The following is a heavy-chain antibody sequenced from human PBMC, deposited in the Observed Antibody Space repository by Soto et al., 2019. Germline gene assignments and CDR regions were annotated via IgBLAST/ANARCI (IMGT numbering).Heavy chain of an antibody. Sequence: GGSLRLSCAASGFNFSSYGMHWVRQAPGKGLEWVAVISYDGSNKYYADSVKGRFTISRDNSKNTLYLQMNSLRAEDTAVYYCAKDIRFLEWLSWLTRYGMDVWGQGTTVTVSS. CDR1: GFNFSSYG. J-gene: IGHJ6*02. CDR2: ISYDGSNK. D-gene: IGHD3-3*01. V-gene: IGHV3-30*18. CDR3: AKDIRFLEWLSWLTRYGMDV.